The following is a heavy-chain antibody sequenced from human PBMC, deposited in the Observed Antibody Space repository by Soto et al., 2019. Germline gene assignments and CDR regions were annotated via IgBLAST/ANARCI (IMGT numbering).Heavy chain of an antibody. J-gene: IGHJ4*02. CDR3: ARVYYYDSSGYYHPHALDY. V-gene: IGHV3-21*01. CDR2: ISSSSSYI. D-gene: IGHD3-22*01. Sequence: PGGSLRLSCAASGFTFSSYSMNWVRQAPGKGLEWVSSISSSSSYIYYADSVKGRFTISRDNAKNSLYLQMNSLRAEDTAVYYCARVYYYDSSGYYHPHALDYWGQGTLVTFSS. CDR1: GFTFSSYS.